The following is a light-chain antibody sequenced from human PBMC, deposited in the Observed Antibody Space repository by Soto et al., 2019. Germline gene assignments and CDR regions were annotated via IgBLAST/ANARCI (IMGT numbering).Light chain of an antibody. CDR2: RDS. CDR1: ALPKQY. V-gene: IGLV3-25*03. Sequence: SYELTQPPSLSVSPGQTARITCSGDALPKQYAYWYQQKPGQAPVMVIYRDSERPSGIPERFSGSVSGTTVTLTISGVRAEDEADYYCQSADSDATIVVFGGGTKLTVL. CDR3: QSADSDATIVV. J-gene: IGLJ2*01.